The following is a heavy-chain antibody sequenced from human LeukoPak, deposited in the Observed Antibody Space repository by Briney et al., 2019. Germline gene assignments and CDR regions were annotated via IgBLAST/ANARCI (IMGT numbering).Heavy chain of an antibody. D-gene: IGHD6-6*01. V-gene: IGHV4-59*01. J-gene: IGHJ4*02. CDR1: GGSISSYY. Sequence: PSETLSLTCTVSGGSISSYYWSWIRQPPGKGLELIGYIYYSGSTNYNPSLKSRVTISVDTSKNQFSLKLSSVTAADTAVYYCASLRLGRSSPGYWGQGTLVTVSS. CDR3: ASLRLGRSSPGY. CDR2: IYYSGST.